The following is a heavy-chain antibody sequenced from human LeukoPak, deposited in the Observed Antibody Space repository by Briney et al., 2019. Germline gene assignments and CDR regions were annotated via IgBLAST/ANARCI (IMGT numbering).Heavy chain of an antibody. Sequence: SETLSLTCTVSGGSISSSNYYWSWIRQPPGKGLEWIGSIYYSGSTYYNPSLKSRVTISVDTSKNQFSLKLSSVTAADTAVYYCARGSSGWYLRSAFDYWGQGTLVTVSS. V-gene: IGHV4-39*01. CDR3: ARGSSGWYLRSAFDY. D-gene: IGHD6-19*01. CDR2: IYYSGST. J-gene: IGHJ4*02. CDR1: GGSISSSNYY.